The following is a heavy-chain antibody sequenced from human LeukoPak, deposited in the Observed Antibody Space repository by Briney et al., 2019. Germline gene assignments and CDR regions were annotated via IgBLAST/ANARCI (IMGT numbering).Heavy chain of an antibody. D-gene: IGHD6-13*01. J-gene: IGHJ4*02. CDR1: GGSISSGGYY. V-gene: IGHV4-31*03. Sequence: PSQTLSLTCTVSGGSISSGGYYWSWSRQHPGKGLEWIGYIYYSGSTYYNPSLKSRVTISVDTSKNQFSLKLSSVTAADTAVYYCARVRGGRIAAAGGQIDYWGQGTLVTVSS. CDR3: ARVRGGRIAAAGGQIDY. CDR2: IYYSGST.